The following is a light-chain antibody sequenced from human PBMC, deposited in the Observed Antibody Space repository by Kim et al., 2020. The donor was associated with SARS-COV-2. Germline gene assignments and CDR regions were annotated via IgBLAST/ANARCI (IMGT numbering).Light chain of an antibody. Sequence: SASVGDRVIITCQAGQDISNYLNWYQQKPGKAPKLLIYDASNLETGVPSRFSGSGSGTDFTFTISSLQPEDIATYYCQQYDDLPFTFGQGTKLEI. J-gene: IGKJ2*01. CDR2: DAS. CDR3: QQYDDLPFT. CDR1: QDISNY. V-gene: IGKV1-33*01.